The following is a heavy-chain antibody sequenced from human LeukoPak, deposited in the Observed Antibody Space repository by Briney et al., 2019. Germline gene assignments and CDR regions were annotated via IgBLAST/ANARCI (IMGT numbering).Heavy chain of an antibody. V-gene: IGHV4-34*01. CDR1: GGSFSGHY. CDR3: ARGRKRMDV. J-gene: IGHJ6*04. CDR2: INHSGST. Sequence: SETLSLTCAVYGGSFSGHYWSWIRQPPGKGLEWIGEINHSGSTNYNPSLKSRVTISVDTSKNQFSLKLSSVTAADTAVYYCARGRKRMDVWGKGTTVTVSS.